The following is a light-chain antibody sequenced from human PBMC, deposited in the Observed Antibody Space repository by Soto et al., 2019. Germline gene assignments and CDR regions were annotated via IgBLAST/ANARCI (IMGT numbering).Light chain of an antibody. CDR3: QQFDNSPLYT. Sequence: DIVLTQSPVTLSLSPGERATLSCRASQSLRSSYLAWYQQKPGQPPRLLMYGASNRATGFPDRFSGSGSGTAFTVTISRMEREDFAVYACYCQQFDNSPLYTFGQGTKLEIK. V-gene: IGKV3-20*01. CDR2: GAS. J-gene: IGKJ2*01. CDR1: QSLRSSY.